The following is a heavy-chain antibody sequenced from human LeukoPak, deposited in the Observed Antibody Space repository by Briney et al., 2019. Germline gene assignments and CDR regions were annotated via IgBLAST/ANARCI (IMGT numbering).Heavy chain of an antibody. Sequence: GASVKVSCKASGFTFTSSAMQWVRRARGQRLEWIGWIVVGSGNTNYAQKFQERVTITRDMSTSTAYMELSSLRSEDTAVYYCAADIGIAAAGYYYYYYGMDVWGQGTTVTVSS. CDR3: AADIGIAAAGYYYYYYGMDV. D-gene: IGHD6-13*01. CDR2: IVVGSGNT. J-gene: IGHJ6*02. CDR1: GFTFTSSA. V-gene: IGHV1-58*02.